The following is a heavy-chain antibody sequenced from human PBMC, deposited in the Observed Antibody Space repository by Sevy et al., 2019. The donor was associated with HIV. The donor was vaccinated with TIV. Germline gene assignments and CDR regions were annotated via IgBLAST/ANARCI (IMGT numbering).Heavy chain of an antibody. J-gene: IGHJ6*02. CDR2: INHSGST. D-gene: IGHD2-2*01. CDR1: GGSFSGYY. CDR3: ARVNGLDIVVVPAPRYFYYYGMDV. Sequence: SETLSLTCAVYGGSFSGYYWSWIRQPPGKGLEWIGEINHSGSTNCNPSLKSRVTISVDTSKNQFSLKLSSVTAADTAVYYCARVNGLDIVVVPAPRYFYYYGMDVWGQGTTVTVSS. V-gene: IGHV4-34*01.